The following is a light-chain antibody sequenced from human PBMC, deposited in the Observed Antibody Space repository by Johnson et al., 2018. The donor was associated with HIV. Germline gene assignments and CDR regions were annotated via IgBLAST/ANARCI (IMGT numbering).Light chain of an antibody. CDR1: SSNIGNNY. J-gene: IGLJ1*01. CDR3: AAWDDSLNGPYV. CDR2: DNN. V-gene: IGLV1-51*01. Sequence: QAVLTQPPSVSAAPGQKVTISCSGSSSNIGNNYVSWYQQPPGTAPKLLIYDNNKRPSGIPDRFSGSKSGTSASLAISGLQSEDEADYYCAAWDDSLNGPYVFGTGTKVTVL.